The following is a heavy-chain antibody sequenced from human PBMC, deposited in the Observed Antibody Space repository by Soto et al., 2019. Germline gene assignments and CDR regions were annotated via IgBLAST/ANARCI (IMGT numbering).Heavy chain of an antibody. V-gene: IGHV4-4*02. Sequence: SETLSLTCAVSGGSISSSNWWSWVRQPPGKGLEWIGEINHSGSTNYNPSLKSRVTISVDTSKNQFSLKLSSVTAADTAVYYCARGGRGVIITKAPFDPWGQGTLVTVSS. J-gene: IGHJ5*02. CDR1: GGSISSSNW. D-gene: IGHD3-10*01. CDR2: INHSGST. CDR3: ARGGRGVIITKAPFDP.